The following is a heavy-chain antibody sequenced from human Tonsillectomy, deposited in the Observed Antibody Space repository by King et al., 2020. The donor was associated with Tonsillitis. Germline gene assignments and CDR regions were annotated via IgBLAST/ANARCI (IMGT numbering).Heavy chain of an antibody. Sequence: QLQESGPGLVKPSQTLSLTCNVSGGSISSGSYYWSWIRQPAGKGLEWIGRIYTSGSTNYNPSLKSRVTMSVATSKNKFSLKLSSVTAADTAVYYCASETSYDFWSGSPNWFDPWGQGTLVTVSS. V-gene: IGHV4-61*02. J-gene: IGHJ5*02. CDR1: GGSISSGSYY. CDR2: IYTSGST. CDR3: ASETSYDFWSGSPNWFDP. D-gene: IGHD3-3*01.